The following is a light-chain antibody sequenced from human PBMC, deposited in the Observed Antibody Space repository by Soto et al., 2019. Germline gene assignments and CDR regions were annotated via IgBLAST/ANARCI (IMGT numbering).Light chain of an antibody. CDR2: EVS. Sequence: QSALTQPASVSGSPGQSITISCTGTSSDVGSYNYVAWYQQHPGKAPKLMIYEVSNRPSGISNRFSATKSGNTASLTISGLQAEDGADYYCSSYTNPNLLVFGAGTKLTVL. CDR3: SSYTNPNLLV. V-gene: IGLV2-14*01. J-gene: IGLJ2*01. CDR1: SSDVGSYNY.